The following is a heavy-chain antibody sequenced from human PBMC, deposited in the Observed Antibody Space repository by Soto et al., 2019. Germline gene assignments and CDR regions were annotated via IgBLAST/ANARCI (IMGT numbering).Heavy chain of an antibody. D-gene: IGHD3-3*01. CDR2: ISSSGSTI. CDR3: ARDFNDFWSGYNCFDP. V-gene: IGHV3-48*03. J-gene: IGHJ5*02. CDR1: GFTFSSYE. Sequence: VGSLRLSCAASGFTFSSYEMNWVRQAPGKGLEWVSYISSSGSTIYYADSVKGRFTISRDNAKNSLYLQMNSLRAEDTAVYYCARDFNDFWSGYNCFDPWGQRTLVTVSS.